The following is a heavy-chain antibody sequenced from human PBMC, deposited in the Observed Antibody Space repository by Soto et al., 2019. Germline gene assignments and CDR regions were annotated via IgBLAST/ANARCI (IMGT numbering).Heavy chain of an antibody. CDR3: ARPQSEFPIKFGGVIEPSGGVAFDI. CDR1: GGTFSSYA. J-gene: IGHJ3*02. D-gene: IGHD3-16*01. Sequence: SVKVSCKASGGTFSSYAISWVRQAPGQGLEWMGGIIPIFGTANYAQKFQGRVTITADESTSTAYMELSSLRSEDTAVYYCARPQSEFPIKFGGVIEPSGGVAFDIWGQGTMVTVSS. V-gene: IGHV1-69*13. CDR2: IIPIFGTA.